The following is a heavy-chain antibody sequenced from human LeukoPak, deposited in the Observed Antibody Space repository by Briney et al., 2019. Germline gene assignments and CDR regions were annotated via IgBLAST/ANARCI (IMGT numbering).Heavy chain of an antibody. Sequence: GGSLRLSCAASGFTFSSYSMNWVRQAPGKGLECVSYISSSSNTIYYADSVKGRFTISRDNAKNSLYLQMNSLRAEDTAVYYCARDSARYFDPRWGQGTLVTVSS. V-gene: IGHV3-48*04. D-gene: IGHD3-9*01. CDR2: ISSSSNTI. J-gene: IGHJ4*02. CDR3: ARDSARYFDPR. CDR1: GFTFSSYS.